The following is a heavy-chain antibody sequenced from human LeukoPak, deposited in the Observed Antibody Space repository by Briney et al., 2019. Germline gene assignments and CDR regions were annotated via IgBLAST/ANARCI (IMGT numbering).Heavy chain of an antibody. CDR2: ISYDGSNK. D-gene: IGHD3-9*01. Sequence: GGSLRLSCAASGFTFSSYAMSWVRQAPGKGLEWVAVISYDGSNKYYADSVKGRFTISRDNSKNTLYLQMNSLRAEDTAVYYCAKDTAFYDILTGYYQNYFDYWGQGTLVTVSS. CDR3: AKDTAFYDILTGYYQNYFDY. J-gene: IGHJ4*02. CDR1: GFTFSSYA. V-gene: IGHV3-30*18.